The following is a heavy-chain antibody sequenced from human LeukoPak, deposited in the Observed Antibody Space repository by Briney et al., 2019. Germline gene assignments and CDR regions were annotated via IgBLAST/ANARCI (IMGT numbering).Heavy chain of an antibody. CDR3: ARVVRGIAALTRRYYYYMDV. CDR1: GGSFSGYY. V-gene: IGHV4-34*01. J-gene: IGHJ6*03. D-gene: IGHD6-13*01. Sequence: PSETLSLTCAVYGGSFSGYYWSWIRQPPGKGLEWIGEINHSGSTNYNPPLKRRVTISVDTSKNQFSLKLSSVTAADTAVYYCARVVRGIAALTRRYYYYMDVWGKGTTVTVSS. CDR2: INHSGST.